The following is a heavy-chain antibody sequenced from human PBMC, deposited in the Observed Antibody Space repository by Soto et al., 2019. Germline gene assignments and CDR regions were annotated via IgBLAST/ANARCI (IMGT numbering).Heavy chain of an antibody. J-gene: IGHJ4*02. CDR1: GFSFGSYA. D-gene: IGHD3-3*01. CDR2: ISGSDGKT. Sequence: GGSLRLSCAASGFSFGSYALSWVRQAPGKGLEWVSTISGSDGKTFYADAVKGRFSISRDTSQNTLYPQMNGLRADDTAIYYCARWSYLDYWGQGTRVTVSS. V-gene: IGHV3-23*01. CDR3: ARWSYLDY.